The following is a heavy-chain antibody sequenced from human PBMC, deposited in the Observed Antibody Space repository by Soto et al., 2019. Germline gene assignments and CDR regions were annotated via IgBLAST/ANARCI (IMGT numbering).Heavy chain of an antibody. V-gene: IGHV3-33*01. J-gene: IGHJ4*02. CDR1: GFTFSSYG. D-gene: IGHD6-13*01. Sequence: GGSLRLSCAASGFTFSSYGMHWVRQAPGKGLEWVAVIWYDGSNKYYADSVKGRFTISRDNSKNTLYLQMNSLRAEDTAVYYCARDGWNSSSWYHFFDYWGQGTLVTVSS. CDR3: ARDGWNSSSWYHFFDY. CDR2: IWYDGSNK.